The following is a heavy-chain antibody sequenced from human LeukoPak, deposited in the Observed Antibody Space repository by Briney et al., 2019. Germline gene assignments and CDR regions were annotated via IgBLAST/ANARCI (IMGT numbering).Heavy chain of an antibody. V-gene: IGHV3-66*01. CDR3: ARDGRDSSSWPNYYYYGMDV. J-gene: IGHJ6*02. D-gene: IGHD6-13*01. CDR1: GFTVSSNY. Sequence: GGSLRLSCAASGFTVSSNYMSWVRQAPGKGLEWVSVIYSGGSTYYADSVKGRFTISRDNSKNTLYLQMNSLRAEDTAVYYCARDGRDSSSWPNYYYYGMDVWGQGTTVTVSS. CDR2: IYSGGST.